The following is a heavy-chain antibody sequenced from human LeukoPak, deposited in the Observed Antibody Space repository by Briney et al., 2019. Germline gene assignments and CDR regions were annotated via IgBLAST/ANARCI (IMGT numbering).Heavy chain of an antibody. Sequence: PGGSLRLSCAASGFTFSSYAMSWVRQAPGKGLEWVSAISGSGGSTYYADSVKGRFTISRDNSKNTLYLQMNSLRAEDTAVYYCAKKRGYSYGEYYFDYWGQGTLVTVSS. V-gene: IGHV3-23*01. CDR2: ISGSGGST. J-gene: IGHJ4*02. D-gene: IGHD5-18*01. CDR1: GFTFSSYA. CDR3: AKKRGYSYGEYYFDY.